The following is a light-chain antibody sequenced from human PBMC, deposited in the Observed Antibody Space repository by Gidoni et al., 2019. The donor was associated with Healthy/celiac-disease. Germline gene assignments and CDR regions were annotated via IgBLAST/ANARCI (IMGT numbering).Light chain of an antibody. CDR2: AAS. J-gene: IGKJ2*01. CDR3: QQLNSYPYT. CDR1: QGISSY. V-gene: IGKV1-9*01. Sequence: DIPLTQSPSFLSASVGDRVTITCRASQGISSYLAWYQQKPGNAPKLLIYAASTWQSGVPSRFSGSGSGTEFTLTISSLQPEDFATYYCQQLNSYPYTFGQGTKLEIK.